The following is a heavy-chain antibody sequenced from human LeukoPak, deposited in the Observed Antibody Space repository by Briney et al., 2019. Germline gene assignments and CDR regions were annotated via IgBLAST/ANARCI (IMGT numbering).Heavy chain of an antibody. Sequence: ASVKVSCKASGYTFTGYYMHWVRQAPGQGREWMGWINPNSGGTNYAQKFQGRVTMTRDTSISTAYMELSRLRSDDTAVYYCARSPIPGIVVVPAASVAGTVWFDPWGQGTLVTVSS. D-gene: IGHD2-2*01. CDR2: INPNSGGT. V-gene: IGHV1-2*02. CDR3: ARSPIPGIVVVPAASVAGTVWFDP. J-gene: IGHJ5*02. CDR1: GYTFTGYY.